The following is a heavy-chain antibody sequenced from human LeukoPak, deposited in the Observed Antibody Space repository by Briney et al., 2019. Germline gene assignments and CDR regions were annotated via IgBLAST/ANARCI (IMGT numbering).Heavy chain of an antibody. D-gene: IGHD3-10*01. V-gene: IGHV4-59*01. Sequence: SETLSLTCTVSGGSISSYYWSWIRQPPGKGLEWIGYIYYSGSTNYNPSLKSRVTISVDTSKNQFSLKLSSVTAADTAVYYCARYYSAKGGFDPWGQGTLVTVTS. CDR3: ARYYSAKGGFDP. J-gene: IGHJ5*02. CDR2: IYYSGST. CDR1: GGSISSYY.